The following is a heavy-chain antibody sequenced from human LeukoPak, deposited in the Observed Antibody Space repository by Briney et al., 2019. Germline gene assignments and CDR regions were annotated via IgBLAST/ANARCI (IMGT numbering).Heavy chain of an antibody. CDR1: GFTFSGSA. J-gene: IGHJ4*02. CDR2: IRSKANSYAT. V-gene: IGHV3-73*01. CDR3: TRHLDYYGSGSYEYYDN. Sequence: PGGSLRLSCAASGFTFSGSAMHWVRQASGKGLEWVGRIRSKANSYATAYAASVKGRFTISRDDSKNTAYLQMNSLKTEDTAVYYCTRHLDYYGSGSYEYYDNWGQGTLVTVSS. D-gene: IGHD3-10*01.